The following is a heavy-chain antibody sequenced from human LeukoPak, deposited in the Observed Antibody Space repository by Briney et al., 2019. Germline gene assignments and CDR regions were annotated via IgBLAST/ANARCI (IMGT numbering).Heavy chain of an antibody. CDR2: ISYDGNNK. CDR3: AKQYYDFWSGRYNGGPFDS. D-gene: IGHD3-3*01. J-gene: IGHJ4*01. CDR1: GFTFTSYG. V-gene: IGHV3-30*18. Sequence: PGGSLRLSCAASGFTFTSYGMHWVRQAPGKGLEWVAVISYDGNNKYYADSVKGRFTISRDTSKNTLYLEMNSLRAEDTAVYYCAKQYYDFWSGRYNGGPFDSWGHGTLVTVSS.